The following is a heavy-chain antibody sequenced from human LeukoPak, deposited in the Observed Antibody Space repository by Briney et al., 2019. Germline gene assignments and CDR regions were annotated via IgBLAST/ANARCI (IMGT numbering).Heavy chain of an antibody. CDR3: ARNVPKTGDFFY. CDR1: GYTFTSYD. D-gene: IGHD7-27*01. V-gene: IGHV1-8*02. CDR2: MNPNSGNT. J-gene: IGHJ4*02. Sequence: ASVTVSCKASGYTFTSYDINWVRQAPGQGLEWMGWMNPNSGNTGYAQRFQGRLTLTRDTSISTAYMELSGLRSDDTAVYYCARNVPKTGDFFYWGQGTLVTVSS.